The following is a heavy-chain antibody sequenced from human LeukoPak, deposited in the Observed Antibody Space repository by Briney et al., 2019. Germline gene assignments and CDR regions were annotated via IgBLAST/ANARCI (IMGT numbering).Heavy chain of an antibody. CDR1: GFIFSSYA. CDR3: AKASRPWSGYSYYFDY. D-gene: IGHD3-3*01. Sequence: PGGSLRLSCAASGFIFSSYAMSWVRQAPGKGLEWVSAISGSGGSTYYADSVKGRFTISRDNSKNTLYLQMNSLRAEDTAVYYCAKASRPWSGYSYYFDYWGQGTLVTVSS. J-gene: IGHJ4*02. CDR2: ISGSGGST. V-gene: IGHV3-23*01.